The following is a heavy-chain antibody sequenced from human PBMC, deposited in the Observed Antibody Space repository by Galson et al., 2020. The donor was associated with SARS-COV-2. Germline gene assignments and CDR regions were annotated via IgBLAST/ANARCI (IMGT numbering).Heavy chain of an antibody. V-gene: IGHV4-61*02. J-gene: IGHJ4*02. CDR2: IYTGVNT. CDR1: GGSISSGSYY. D-gene: IGHD1-26*01. Sequence: SQTPSLTCTVSGGSISSGSYYWSWIRQPAGKGLEWIGRIYTGVNTNYNPSLKSRVTISVDTSKNQFSLKLSSVTAADTAVYYCARESRWDLYFDHWGQGTLVTGSS. CDR3: ARESRWDLYFDH.